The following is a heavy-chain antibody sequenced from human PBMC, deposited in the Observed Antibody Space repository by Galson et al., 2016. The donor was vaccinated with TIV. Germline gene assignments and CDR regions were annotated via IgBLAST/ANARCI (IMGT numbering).Heavy chain of an antibody. Sequence: SVKVSCKASGYTFTEYYIHWVRQAPGQGLEWMGWINPNSGGTMYAQKFKGWVTMTRDTSITTAYMELSRLKSDDTAVDYLAKIGQEHDAFDIWGQGTMVTVFS. CDR2: INPNSGGT. J-gene: IGHJ3*02. CDR3: AKIGQEHDAFDI. CDR1: GYTFTEYY. V-gene: IGHV1-2*04. D-gene: IGHD1/OR15-1a*01.